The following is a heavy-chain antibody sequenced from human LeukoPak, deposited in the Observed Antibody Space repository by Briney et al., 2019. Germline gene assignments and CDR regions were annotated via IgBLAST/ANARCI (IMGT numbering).Heavy chain of an antibody. D-gene: IGHD2-2*01. CDR2: IYYSGST. CDR3: ARERRDIVVVPAAYRGAFDI. J-gene: IGHJ3*02. CDR1: GGSISSGDYY. V-gene: IGHV4-30-4*08. Sequence: PSETLSLTCTVSGGSISSGDYYWSWIRQPPGKGLEWIGYIYYSGSTYYNPSLKSRVTISVDTSKNQFSLKLSSVTAADTAVYYCARERRDIVVVPAAYRGAFDIWGQGTMVTVSS.